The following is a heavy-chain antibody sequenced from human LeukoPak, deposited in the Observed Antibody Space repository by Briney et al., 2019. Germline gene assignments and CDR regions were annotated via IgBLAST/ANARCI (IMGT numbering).Heavy chain of an antibody. J-gene: IGHJ3*01. D-gene: IGHD4-17*01. Sequence: SETLSLTCAVSGYSISNGYYWRWIRQPAGQGLEWIGRIYTSGSTNYNPPLKSSVTMSVETPKNHFSLNLCSVTPPDTAALHWARDSRSYGDDAFDLWGQGTMLTVSS. V-gene: IGHV4-4*07. CDR1: GYSISNGYY. CDR2: IYTSGST. CDR3: ARDSRSYGDDAFDL.